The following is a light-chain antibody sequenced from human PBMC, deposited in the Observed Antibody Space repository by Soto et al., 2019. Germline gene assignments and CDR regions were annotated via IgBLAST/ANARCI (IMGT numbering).Light chain of an antibody. CDR1: QDIGND. Sequence: IQMTQSPSSLSASVRDRVTITCRASQDIGNDLGWYQQKPGKAPNLLIYAASSLRSGGPSRFSGSGSGTHCTLTINRLQAEDSATYFCLQDYTYPWTFGQGTKVEIK. CDR2: AAS. V-gene: IGKV1-6*02. J-gene: IGKJ1*01. CDR3: LQDYTYPWT.